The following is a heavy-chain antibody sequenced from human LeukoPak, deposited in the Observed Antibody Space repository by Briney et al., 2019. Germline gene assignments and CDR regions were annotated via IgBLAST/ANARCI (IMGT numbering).Heavy chain of an antibody. CDR3: ARDQRWGPLDAFDI. CDR2: IYTSGST. V-gene: IGHV4-4*07. CDR1: GGSISSYY. Sequence: SETLSLTCTVSGGSISSYYWSWIRQPAGKGLEWIGRIYTSGSTNYNPSLKSRVTMSVDTSKNQFSLKLSSVTAADTAVYYCARDQRWGPLDAFDIWGQGTMVTVSS. J-gene: IGHJ3*02. D-gene: IGHD1-26*01.